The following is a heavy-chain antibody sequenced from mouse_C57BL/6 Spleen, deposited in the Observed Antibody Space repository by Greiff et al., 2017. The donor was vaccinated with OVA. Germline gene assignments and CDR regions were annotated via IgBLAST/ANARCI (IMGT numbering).Heavy chain of an antibody. CDR3: ARDGGAMDY. CDR2: ISYDGSN. Sequence: EVQLQESGPGLVKPSQSLSLTCSVTGYSITSGYYWNWIRQFPGNKLEWMGYISYDGSNNYNPSLKNRISITRDTSKNQFFLKLNSVTTEDAATYYSARDGGAMDYWGQGTSVTVSS. J-gene: IGHJ4*01. V-gene: IGHV3-6*01. CDR1: GYSITSGYY.